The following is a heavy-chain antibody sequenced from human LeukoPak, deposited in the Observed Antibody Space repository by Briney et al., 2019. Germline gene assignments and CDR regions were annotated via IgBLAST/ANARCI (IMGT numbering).Heavy chain of an antibody. CDR3: WGGSSGYRVDASDI. J-gene: IGHJ3*02. D-gene: IGHD3-22*01. Sequence: GGSLRLSCAASGFIFSSYGMHWVRQAPGKGLEWVAVISYDGSNKYYAKSVKGRFTISRDNSKNTLYVQMNSLRAEDTAVYYCWGGSSGYRVDASDIWGQGTMVTVSS. CDR2: ISYDGSNK. CDR1: GFIFSSYG. V-gene: IGHV3-30*03.